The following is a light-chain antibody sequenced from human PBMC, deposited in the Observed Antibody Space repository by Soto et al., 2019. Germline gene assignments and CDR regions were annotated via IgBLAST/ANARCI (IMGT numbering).Light chain of an antibody. CDR3: QQYHIYSGT. Sequence: IHMTQSPSTLSASLGDRVTITFRASQTIDSWLAWYQQRPGKPPNLLIYKASTLASGVPSRFSGSGSGTEFTLTINSLQPDDFATYYCQQYHIYSGTFGQGTKVDIK. V-gene: IGKV1-5*03. CDR1: QTIDSW. J-gene: IGKJ1*01. CDR2: KAS.